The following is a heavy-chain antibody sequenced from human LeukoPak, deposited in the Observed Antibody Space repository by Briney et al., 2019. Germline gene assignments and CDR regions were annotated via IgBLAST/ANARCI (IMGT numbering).Heavy chain of an antibody. CDR2: IIDSGNSI. J-gene: IGHJ4*02. D-gene: IGHD2-15*01. Sequence: AGGSLRLSCAASGFTFSSCAMSWVRQAPGKGLEWVSTIIDSGNSIYYADSAEGRFTISRDNSKNTLYLQMNSVRAEDTAVYYCARDTSGYYDYWGQGALVTVSS. V-gene: IGHV3-23*01. CDR1: GFTFSSCA. CDR3: ARDTSGYYDY.